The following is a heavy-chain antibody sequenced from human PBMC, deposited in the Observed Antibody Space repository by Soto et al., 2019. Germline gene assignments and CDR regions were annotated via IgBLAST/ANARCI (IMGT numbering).Heavy chain of an antibody. CDR2: INPNSGGT. D-gene: IGHD2-21*01. V-gene: IGHV1-2*04. Sequence: GASVKVSCKASGYTFTGYYMHWVRQAPGQGLEWMGWINPNSGGTNYAQKFQGWVTMTRDTSISTAYMELSRLRSDDTAVYYCARAYGGDDGPSDYWGQGTLVTVSS. CDR3: ARAYGGDDGPSDY. CDR1: GYTFTGYY. J-gene: IGHJ4*02.